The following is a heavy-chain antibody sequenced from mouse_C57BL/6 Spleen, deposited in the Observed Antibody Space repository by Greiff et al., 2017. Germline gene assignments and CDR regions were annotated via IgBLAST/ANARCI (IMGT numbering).Heavy chain of an antibody. CDR3: ARETIYSNYGGIDY. CDR2: IDPSDSET. V-gene: IGHV1-52*01. CDR1: GYTFTSYW. J-gene: IGHJ2*01. D-gene: IGHD2-5*01. Sequence: QVQLQQPGAELVRPGSSVKLSCKASGYTFTSYWMHWVKQRPIQGLEWIGNIDPSDSETHYNQKFKDKATLTVDKSSSTAYMQLSSLTSEDSAVYYCARETIYSNYGGIDYWGQGTTLTVSS.